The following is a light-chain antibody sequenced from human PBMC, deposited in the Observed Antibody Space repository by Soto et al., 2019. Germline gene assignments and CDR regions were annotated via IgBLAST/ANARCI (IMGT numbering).Light chain of an antibody. CDR2: EVS. V-gene: IGLV2-14*01. CDR3: SSYASSRTLV. J-gene: IGLJ2*01. CDR1: SSDVGGYNY. Sequence: QSALTQPASVSGSPGQSITISCTGTSSDVGGYNYVSWYQQHPGKAPKLMIYEVSNRPSGVSDRFSGSKSGNTASLTISGLQSEDEAVYYCSSYASSRTLVFGGGTKLTV.